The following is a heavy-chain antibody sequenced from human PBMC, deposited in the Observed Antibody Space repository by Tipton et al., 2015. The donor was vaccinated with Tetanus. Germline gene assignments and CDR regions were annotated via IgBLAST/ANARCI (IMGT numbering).Heavy chain of an antibody. CDR3: AREADCSGGSCFSGDFDN. Sequence: LTCTVSGGSISSYGIHWVRQAPGKGLEWVAVSWYDGTDKYYADSVKGRFTISRDNSKNTLYLQMNSLRAEDTAVYYCAREADCSGGSCFSGDFDNWGQGTQVTVSS. CDR2: SWYDGTDK. V-gene: IGHV3-33*08. CDR1: GGSISSYG. J-gene: IGHJ4*02. D-gene: IGHD2-15*01.